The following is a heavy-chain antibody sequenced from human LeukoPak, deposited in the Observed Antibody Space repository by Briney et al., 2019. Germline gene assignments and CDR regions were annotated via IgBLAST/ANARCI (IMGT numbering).Heavy chain of an antibody. CDR3: AKPYGSGSYYSGGLDS. V-gene: IGHV3-23*01. CDR2: ISGSADKT. D-gene: IGHD3-10*01. CDR1: GFTFSNYA. Sequence: GGSLRLSGAASGFTFSNYAMTWVRQAPGKGLEWVSTISGSADKTYYADSVKGRFIISRDSSKNTLYLQMNSLRAEDTAVYHCAKPYGSGSYYSGGLDSWGQGTLVTVSS. J-gene: IGHJ4*02.